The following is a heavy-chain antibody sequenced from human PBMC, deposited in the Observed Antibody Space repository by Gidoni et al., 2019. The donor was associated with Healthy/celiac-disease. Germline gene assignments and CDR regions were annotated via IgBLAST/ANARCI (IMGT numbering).Heavy chain of an antibody. CDR1: GFTFSSYS. V-gene: IGHV3-21*01. D-gene: IGHD6-19*01. CDR3: ARPQWLENAFDI. J-gene: IGHJ3*02. Sequence: VQLLESGGGLVKPGGSLRLSCAASGFTFSSYSMNWVRQAPGKGLEWVSSISSSSSYIYYADSVKGRFTISRDNAKNSLYLQMNSLRAEDTAVYYCARPQWLENAFDIWGQGTMVTVSS. CDR2: ISSSSSYI.